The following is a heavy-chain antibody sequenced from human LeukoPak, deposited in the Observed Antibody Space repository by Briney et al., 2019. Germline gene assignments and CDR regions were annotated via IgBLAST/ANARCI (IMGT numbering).Heavy chain of an antibody. CDR3: VKDLSRLGAPGY. V-gene: IGHV3-30*04. J-gene: IGHJ4*02. CDR1: GFTFSTYT. CDR2: ISYDGNDK. Sequence: GGSLRLSCAASGFTFSTYTMHWVRQAPGKGLEWVAVISYDGNDKYYADSVKGRFIISRDNSKNTLYLQMNSLRAEDTAVYYCVKDLSRLGAPGYWRQGTLVTVSS. D-gene: IGHD1-26*01.